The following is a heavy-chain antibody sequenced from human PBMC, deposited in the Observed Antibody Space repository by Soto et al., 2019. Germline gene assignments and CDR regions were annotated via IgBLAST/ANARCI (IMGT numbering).Heavy chain of an antibody. CDR2: MNPNSGNT. Sequence: GASVKVSCTASGYTLTSYDINWVRQATGQGLEWMGWMNPNSGNTGYAQKFQGRVTMTRNTSISTAYMELSSLRSEDTAVYYCARDPIAAGFGFDPWGQGTLVTVSS. V-gene: IGHV1-8*01. D-gene: IGHD6-13*01. J-gene: IGHJ5*02. CDR3: ARDPIAAGFGFDP. CDR1: GYTLTSYD.